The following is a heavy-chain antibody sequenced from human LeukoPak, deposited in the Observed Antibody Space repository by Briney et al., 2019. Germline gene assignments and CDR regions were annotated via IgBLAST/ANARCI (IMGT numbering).Heavy chain of an antibody. V-gene: IGHV4-34*01. CDR1: GGSFSGYY. J-gene: IGHJ4*02. CDR2: INHSGST. D-gene: IGHD3-22*01. Sequence: SETLSLTCAVYGGSFSGYYWSWIRQPPGKGLEWIGEINHSGSTNYNPSLKSRVTISVDTSKNQFSLKLSSVTAADTAVYHCARGGPGIYYDSSGHHYYFDYWGQGTLVTVSS. CDR3: ARGGPGIYYDSSGHHYYFDY.